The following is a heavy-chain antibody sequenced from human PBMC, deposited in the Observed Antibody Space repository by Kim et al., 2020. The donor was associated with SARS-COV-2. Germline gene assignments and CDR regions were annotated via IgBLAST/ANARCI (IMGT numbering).Heavy chain of an antibody. V-gene: IGHV4-59*08. CDR1: GGSISSYY. CDR3: ARAKVAGAYYYYYGMDV. J-gene: IGHJ6*02. D-gene: IGHD6-19*01. Sequence: SETLSLTCTVSGGSISSYYWSWIRQPPGKGLEWIGYIYYSGSTNYNPSLKSRVTISVDTPKNQFSLKLSSVTAADTAVYSCARAKVAGAYYYYYGMDVWGQGTTVTVSS. CDR2: IYYSGST.